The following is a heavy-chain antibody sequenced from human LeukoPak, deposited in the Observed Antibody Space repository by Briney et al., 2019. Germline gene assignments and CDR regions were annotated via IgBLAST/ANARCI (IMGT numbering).Heavy chain of an antibody. CDR1: GFTFSSYT. V-gene: IGHV3-21*01. CDR3: ARDPTSSWETAFDI. Sequence: TGGSLRLSCAASGFTFSSYTMNWVRQAPGKGLEWVSSISSSYSHVYYADSVKGRFTISRDDAKNSLYLQMNSLRAEDTAVYYCARDPTSSWETAFDIWGQGTMVIVSS. CDR2: ISSSYSHV. J-gene: IGHJ3*02. D-gene: IGHD1-26*01.